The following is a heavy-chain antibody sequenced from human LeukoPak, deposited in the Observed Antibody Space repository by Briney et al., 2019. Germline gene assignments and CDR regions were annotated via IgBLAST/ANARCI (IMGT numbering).Heavy chain of an antibody. CDR2: IYHSGST. J-gene: IGHJ4*02. CDR1: GGSISSGGYS. D-gene: IGHD6-6*01. V-gene: IGHV4-30-2*01. Sequence: TLSLTCAVSGGSISSGGYSWSWIRQPPGKGLEWIGYIYHSGSTYYNPSLKSRVTISVDRSKNQFSLKLSSVTAADTAVYYCAMGSSLFDYWGQGTLVTVSS. CDR3: AMGSSLFDY.